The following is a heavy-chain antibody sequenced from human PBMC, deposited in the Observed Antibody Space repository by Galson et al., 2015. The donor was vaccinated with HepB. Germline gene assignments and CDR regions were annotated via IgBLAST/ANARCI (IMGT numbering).Heavy chain of an antibody. J-gene: IGHJ4*02. CDR2: ISYDGSNK. CDR1: GFTFSSYA. Sequence: SLRLSCAASGFTFSSYAMHWVRQAPGKGLEWVAVISYDGSNKYYADSVKGRFTISRDNSKNTLYLQMNSLRAEDTAVYYCARGHDILTGYYLGWACIDYWGQGTLVTVSS. CDR3: ARGHDILTGYYLGWACIDY. V-gene: IGHV3-30-3*01. D-gene: IGHD3-9*01.